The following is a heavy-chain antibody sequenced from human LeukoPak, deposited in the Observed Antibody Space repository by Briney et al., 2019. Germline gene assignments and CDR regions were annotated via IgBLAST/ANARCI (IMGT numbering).Heavy chain of an antibody. Sequence: ASVKVSCKASGGTFSSYAISWVRQAPGQGLEWMGRIIPIFGIANYAQKFQGRVTITADKSTSTAYMELSSLRSEDTAVYCCARSHPQGQGYCSSTSCYNRGFGDYYYGMDVWGQGTTVTVSS. V-gene: IGHV1-69*04. CDR2: IIPIFGIA. J-gene: IGHJ6*02. D-gene: IGHD2-2*02. CDR1: GGTFSSYA. CDR3: ARSHPQGQGYCSSTSCYNRGFGDYYYGMDV.